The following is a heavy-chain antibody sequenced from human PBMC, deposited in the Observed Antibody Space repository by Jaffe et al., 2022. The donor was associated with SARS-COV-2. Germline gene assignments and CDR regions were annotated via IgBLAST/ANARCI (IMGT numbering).Heavy chain of an antibody. CDR2: IYYTGNT. CDR1: GASISRSH. V-gene: IGHV4-59*01. Sequence: QVQLQESGPGLVKPSEILSLTCTVSGASISRSHWTWIRQPPGKGLEWIGYIYYTGNTNYNPSLKSRVTISIDTSKSQFSLNLSSVTAADTAVYYCATSLLTSAFDIWGQGTLVTVSS. J-gene: IGHJ3*02. CDR3: ATSLLTSAFDI. D-gene: IGHD3-9*01.